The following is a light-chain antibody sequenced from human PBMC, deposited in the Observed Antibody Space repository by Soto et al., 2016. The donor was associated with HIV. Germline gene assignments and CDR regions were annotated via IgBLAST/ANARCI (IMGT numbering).Light chain of an antibody. CDR2: GAS. CDR3: QQYYSIPWT. Sequence: DIQMTQSPSSLSASVGDRVTITCRASQSISNSLNWYQQRPGKVPNLLIYGASSLQSGVPSRFSGSGSGTDFTLTISSLQPEDFATYYCQQYYSIPWTFGQGTKVEIK. J-gene: IGKJ1*01. V-gene: IGKV1-39*01. CDR1: QSISNS.